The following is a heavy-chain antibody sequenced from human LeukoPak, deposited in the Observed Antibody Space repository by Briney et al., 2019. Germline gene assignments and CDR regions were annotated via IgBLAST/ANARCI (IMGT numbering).Heavy chain of an antibody. J-gene: IGHJ2*01. D-gene: IGHD3-10*01. CDR2: IYYSGST. V-gene: IGHV4-39*06. Sequence: TSETLSLTCTVSGGSISSSSYYWGWIRQPPGKGLEWIGSIYYSGSTYYNPSLKSRVTISVDTSKNQFTLKLSSVTAADTAVYYCARDRSVDYYGSGLTRYFDLWGRGTLVTVSS. CDR3: ARDRSVDYYGSGLTRYFDL. CDR1: GGSISSSSYY.